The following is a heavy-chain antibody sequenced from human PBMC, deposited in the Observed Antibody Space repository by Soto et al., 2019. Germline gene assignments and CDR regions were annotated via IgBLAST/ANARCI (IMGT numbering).Heavy chain of an antibody. V-gene: IGHV4-59*01. Sequence: SETLSLTCTVSGSSITSYFWSWIRQPPGKGLEWIGYIFHSGSTNYKSSLKSRVTISLDTSKNQFSLKLNSVTAADTAVYYRARARSGYNIDAFDIWSQGTMVTV. CDR2: IFHSGST. D-gene: IGHD5-12*01. CDR1: GSSITSYF. CDR3: ARARSGYNIDAFDI. J-gene: IGHJ3*02.